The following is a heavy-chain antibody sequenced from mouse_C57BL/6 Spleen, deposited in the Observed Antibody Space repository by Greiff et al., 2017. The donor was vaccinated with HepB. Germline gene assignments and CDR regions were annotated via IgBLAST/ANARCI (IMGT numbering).Heavy chain of an antibody. Sequence: QVQLQQSGPGLVQPSQSLSITCTVSGFSLTSYGVHWVRQSPGKGLEWLGVIWRGGSTDYNAAFLSRLSITKDNSKSQVFFKMNSLQADDTAIYYCAKKRSSGYVGYAMDYWGQGTSVTVSS. D-gene: IGHD3-2*02. CDR3: AKKRSSGYVGYAMDY. CDR2: IWRGGST. V-gene: IGHV2-5*01. J-gene: IGHJ4*01. CDR1: GFSLTSYG.